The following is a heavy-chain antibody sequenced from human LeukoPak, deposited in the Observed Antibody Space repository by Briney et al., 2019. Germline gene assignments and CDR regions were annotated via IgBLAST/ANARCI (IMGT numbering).Heavy chain of an antibody. CDR2: INPDGNKK. D-gene: IGHD5-18*01. J-gene: IGHJ4*02. CDR3: ARDLAYSRLDY. Sequence: GGSLRLSCAVSGLTFSSSWMDWVRQAPGKGLGWVASINPDGNKKYSADSVKGRFTISRDNAENSLYLQMNSLRVEDTAFYYCARDLAYSRLDYWGQGMLVTVSS. V-gene: IGHV3-7*01. CDR1: GLTFSSSW.